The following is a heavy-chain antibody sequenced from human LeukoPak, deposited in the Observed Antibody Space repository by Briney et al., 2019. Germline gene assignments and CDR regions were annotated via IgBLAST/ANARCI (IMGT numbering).Heavy chain of an antibody. D-gene: IGHD3/OR15-3a*01. Sequence: GGSLRLSCAASGFTFSNAWMSWVRQAPGKGLDWVGRIRSKTDGGTADHAASVRGRFTISRDDSKNMLYLQMNSLKTEDTAVYYCSTWTDLYDYWGQGTLVTVSS. V-gene: IGHV3-15*01. J-gene: IGHJ4*02. CDR2: IRSKTDGGTA. CDR3: STWTDLYDY. CDR1: GFTFSNAW.